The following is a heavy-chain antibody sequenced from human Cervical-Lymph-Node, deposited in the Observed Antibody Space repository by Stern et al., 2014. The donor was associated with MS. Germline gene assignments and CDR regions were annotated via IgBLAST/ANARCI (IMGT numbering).Heavy chain of an antibody. CDR3: ARATDL. Sequence: VQLVESGPGLLRPSETLSLTCTVSGASITSHFWSWIRQPPGKGLEWVGYIYYRGTTNYNATRQGRAAISIDASKTQFSLRLSSVTAADTAVYYCARATDLWGQGTLVTVSS. CDR2: IYYRGTT. J-gene: IGHJ5*02. V-gene: IGHV4-59*11. CDR1: GASITSHF.